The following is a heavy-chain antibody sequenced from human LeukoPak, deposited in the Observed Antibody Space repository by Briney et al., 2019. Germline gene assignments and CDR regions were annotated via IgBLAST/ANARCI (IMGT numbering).Heavy chain of an antibody. V-gene: IGHV3-23*01. CDR3: AKDPSGYCIRGNCYVDY. Sequence: GGSLRLSCAASGFTFSNYAMSWVRQAPGKGLEWVSAISDSGGSTYYADSVRGRFAISRDNSENTLYLQMYSLRAEDTAVYYCAKDPSGYCIRGNCYVDYWGQGTLVTVSS. CDR2: ISDSGGST. CDR1: GFTFSNYA. D-gene: IGHD2-15*01. J-gene: IGHJ4*02.